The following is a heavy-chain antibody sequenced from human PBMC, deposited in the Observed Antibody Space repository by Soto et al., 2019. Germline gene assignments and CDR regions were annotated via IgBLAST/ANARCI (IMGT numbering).Heavy chain of an antibody. CDR1: GGSISSGDYC. Sequence: SETLSLTCTVSGGSISSGDYCWGWIRQPPGKGLEWIGSVCYRGTTYYNPSLKSRLTISVDTSKRQFSLKLSSVTAADTAVFYCARQGEHSSSYFFDSWGQGTLVTVSS. CDR2: VCYRGTT. J-gene: IGHJ4*02. D-gene: IGHD6-6*01. V-gene: IGHV4-39*01. CDR3: ARQGEHSSSYFFDS.